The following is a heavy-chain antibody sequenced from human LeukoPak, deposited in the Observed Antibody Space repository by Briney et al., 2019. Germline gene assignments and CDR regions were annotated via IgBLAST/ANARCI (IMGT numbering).Heavy chain of an antibody. V-gene: IGHV3-74*01. Sequence: GSLRLSCAASGFTFSNFWMHWVRQAPGKGLVWVALIYGDGSFTRYADSVKGRFTISRDNAKNTVYLQMNSLRPDDTAVYYCARDQLAYSGYDTLFDYWGQGTLVTVSS. CDR1: GFTFSNFW. D-gene: IGHD5-12*01. CDR2: IYGDGSFT. CDR3: ARDQLAYSGYDTLFDY. J-gene: IGHJ4*02.